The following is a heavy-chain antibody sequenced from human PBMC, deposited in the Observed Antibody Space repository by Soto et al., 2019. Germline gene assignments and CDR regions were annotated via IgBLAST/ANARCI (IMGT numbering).Heavy chain of an antibody. J-gene: IGHJ4*02. CDR3: ASRSSGWYFDY. CDR1: GFTFSSYA. D-gene: IGHD6-19*01. V-gene: IGHV3-23*01. Sequence: EVQLLESGGGLVQPGGSLRLSCAASGFTFSSYAMNWVRQAPGKGLERVSVISGSGGSTYYADSVKGRFTISRDNSKNTLYLQMNSQRAEDTAVYYCASRSSGWYFDYWGQGTLVTVSS. CDR2: ISGSGGST.